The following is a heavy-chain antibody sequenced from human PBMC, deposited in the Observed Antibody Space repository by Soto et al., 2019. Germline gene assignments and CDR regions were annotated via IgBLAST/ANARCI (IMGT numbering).Heavy chain of an antibody. J-gene: IGHJ5*02. CDR2: ISAYNGNT. Sequence: QVQLVQSGAEVKKPGASVKVSCKASGYTFTSYGISWVRQAPGQGLEWMGWISAYNGNTNYAQKLRSRVTITKGTSMRTAYMELRSLRSDATAVYYCARAGGKNVLRYFDWTTEYNWFDPWGQGTLVTVSS. CDR3: ARAGGKNVLRYFDWTTEYNWFDP. D-gene: IGHD3-9*01. CDR1: GYTFTSYG. V-gene: IGHV1-18*01.